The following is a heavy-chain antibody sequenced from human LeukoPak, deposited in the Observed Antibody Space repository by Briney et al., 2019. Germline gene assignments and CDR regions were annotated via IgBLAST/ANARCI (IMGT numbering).Heavy chain of an antibody. V-gene: IGHV3-7*01. CDR2: IKQDGSEE. D-gene: IGHD3-16*01. CDR1: GFSFSNYW. CDR3: ARDHVGGKYYYMDV. Sequence: PGGSLRLSCAASGFSFSNYWLTWVRQAPGKGLECVANIKQDGSEESYVDSVKGRFTISRDNAKNSLYLQMSSLRVEDTAVYYCARDHVGGKYYYMDVWGKGTTVTVSS. J-gene: IGHJ6*03.